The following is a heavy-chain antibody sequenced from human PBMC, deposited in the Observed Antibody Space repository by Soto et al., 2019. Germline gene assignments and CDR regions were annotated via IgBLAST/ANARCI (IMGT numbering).Heavy chain of an antibody. D-gene: IGHD3-22*01. CDR2: IYWDDDK. CDR1: GFSLSTSGVG. CDR3: AHSLIGYYYDSSGSNWFDP. J-gene: IGHJ5*02. Sequence: SGATLVNPTQTVTLTCTFSGFSLSTSGVGVGWIRQPPGKGLEWLALIYWDDDKRYSPSLKSRLTITKDTSKNQVVLTMTNMDPVDTATYYCAHSLIGYYYDSSGSNWFDPWGQGTLVTVSS. V-gene: IGHV2-5*02.